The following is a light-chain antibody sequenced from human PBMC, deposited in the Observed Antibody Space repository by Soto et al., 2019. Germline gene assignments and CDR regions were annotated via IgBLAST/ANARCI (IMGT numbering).Light chain of an antibody. V-gene: IGLV2-8*01. J-gene: IGLJ1*01. CDR2: EVS. CDR3: SSDAGRNIDYV. Sequence: QSALTQPPSASGSPGQSVTISCTGTSSDVGGYKYVSWYQQHPGKVPKLMIYEVSKRPSGVPDRFSGSKSGNTASLTVSGLQAEDDADYYCSSDAGRNIDYVFGTGTKVTVL. CDR1: SSDVGGYKY.